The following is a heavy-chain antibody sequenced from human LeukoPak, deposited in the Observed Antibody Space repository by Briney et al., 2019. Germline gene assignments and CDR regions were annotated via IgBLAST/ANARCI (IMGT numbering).Heavy chain of an antibody. CDR1: GVTFSSYA. J-gene: IGHJ4*02. CDR3: ARDDSGYDYLFGY. Sequence: GRSLRLSCAASGVTFSSYAMHWVRQAPGKGLEWVAVISYDGSNKYYADSVKGRFTISRDNSKNTLYLQMNSLRAEDTAVYYCARDDSGYDYLFGYWGQVTLVTVSS. D-gene: IGHD5-12*01. V-gene: IGHV3-30-3*01. CDR2: ISYDGSNK.